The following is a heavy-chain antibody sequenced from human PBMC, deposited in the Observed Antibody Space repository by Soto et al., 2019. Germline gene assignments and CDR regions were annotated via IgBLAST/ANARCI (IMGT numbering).Heavy chain of an antibody. J-gene: IGHJ4*02. CDR1: GFTFSSYG. D-gene: IGHD4-17*01. Sequence: GGSLRLSCAASGFTFSSYGMHWVRQAPGKGLEWVAVISYDGSNKYYADSVKGRFTISRDNSKNTLYLQMNSLRAEDTAVYYCARADYGDYPGYFDYWGQGTLVTVSS. CDR2: ISYDGSNK. CDR3: ARADYGDYPGYFDY. V-gene: IGHV3-30*03.